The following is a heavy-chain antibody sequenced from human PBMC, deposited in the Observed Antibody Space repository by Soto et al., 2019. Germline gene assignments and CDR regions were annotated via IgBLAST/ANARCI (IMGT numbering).Heavy chain of an antibody. CDR3: ARDSSGLFDY. Sequence: SETLSLTCTVSGGSISIYYWSWIRQPPGKGLEWIGYIYYSGTTNYNPSLKSRLTISVDTSKNQFSLKLSSLTAADTAVYYCARDSSGLFDYWGQGTLVTVSS. J-gene: IGHJ4*02. CDR1: GGSISIYY. CDR2: IYYSGTT. V-gene: IGHV4-59*01. D-gene: IGHD3-22*01.